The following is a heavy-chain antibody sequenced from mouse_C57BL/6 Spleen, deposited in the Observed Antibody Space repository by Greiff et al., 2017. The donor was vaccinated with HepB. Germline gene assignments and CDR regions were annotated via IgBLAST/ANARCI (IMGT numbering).Heavy chain of an antibody. Sequence: QVQLKESGAELARPGASVKLSCKASGYTFTSYGISWVKQRTGQGLEWIGEIYPRSGNTYYNEKFKGKATLTADKSSSTAYMALRSLTSEDSAVYCCARSDTTVVAPFDYWGQGTTLTVSS. CDR2: IYPRSGNT. J-gene: IGHJ2*01. CDR3: ARSDTTVVAPFDY. V-gene: IGHV1-81*01. CDR1: GYTFTSYG. D-gene: IGHD1-1*01.